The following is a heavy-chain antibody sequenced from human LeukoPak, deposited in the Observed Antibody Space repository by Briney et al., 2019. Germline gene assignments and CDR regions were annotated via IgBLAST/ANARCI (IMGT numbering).Heavy chain of an antibody. CDR1: GYSISSGYY. Sequence: SETLSLTCTVSGYSISSGYYWGWIRPPPGKGLEWIGSIYHSGSTYYYPSLKSRVTISVDTSKNQFSPKLSSVTAADTAVYYCARYLMVTAIVDYWGQGTLVTVSS. J-gene: IGHJ4*02. CDR2: IYHSGST. CDR3: ARYLMVTAIVDY. D-gene: IGHD2-21*02. V-gene: IGHV4-38-2*02.